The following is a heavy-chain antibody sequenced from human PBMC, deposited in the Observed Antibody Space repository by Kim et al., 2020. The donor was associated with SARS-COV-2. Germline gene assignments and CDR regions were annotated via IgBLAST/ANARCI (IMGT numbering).Heavy chain of an antibody. CDR3: ARDNTYYYGSGSYDGMDV. V-gene: IGHV3-11*06. D-gene: IGHD3-10*01. J-gene: IGHJ6*02. Sequence: KGRFTISRDNAKNSLYRQMNSLRAEDTAVYYCARDNTYYYGSGSYDGMDVWGQGTTVTVSS.